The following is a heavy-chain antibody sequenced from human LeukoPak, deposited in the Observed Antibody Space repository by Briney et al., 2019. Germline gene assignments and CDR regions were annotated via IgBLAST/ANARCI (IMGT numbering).Heavy chain of an antibody. Sequence: ASVKVSCKASGYRFTSYGITWVRQAPGQGLEWLGWISAYNGNTNYAQKLQGRVTLTTDTSTSTAYMELRSLRSDDTAVYYCAREGYCSGGTCYSTMNWFDPWGQGTLVTVSS. V-gene: IGHV1-18*01. CDR1: GYRFTSYG. CDR2: ISAYNGNT. D-gene: IGHD2-15*01. CDR3: AREGYCSGGTCYSTMNWFDP. J-gene: IGHJ5*02.